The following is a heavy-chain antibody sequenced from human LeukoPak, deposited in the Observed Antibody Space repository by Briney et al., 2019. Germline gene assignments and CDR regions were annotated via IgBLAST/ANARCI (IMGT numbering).Heavy chain of an antibody. V-gene: IGHV4-30-2*01. CDR1: GGSISSGGYS. Sequence: PSETLSLTCAVSGGSISSGGYSWGWIRQPPGKGLEWIGYIYHSGSTYYNPSLKSRVTISVDRSKNQFSLKLSSVTAADTAVYYCALSHQFGAGPSWFDPWGQGTLVTVSS. J-gene: IGHJ5*02. CDR2: IYHSGST. CDR3: ALSHQFGAGPSWFDP. D-gene: IGHD3-10*01.